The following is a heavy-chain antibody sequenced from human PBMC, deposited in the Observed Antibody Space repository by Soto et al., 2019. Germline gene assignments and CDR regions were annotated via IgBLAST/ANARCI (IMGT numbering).Heavy chain of an antibody. V-gene: IGHV3-30*18. J-gene: IGHJ4*02. Sequence: VQLVESGGGVVQPGRSLRLSCAASGFTFSDYAMHWVRQAPGKGLEWVAVVSHDGRNTHYADSVKGRFTISRDSSKNTVSREMTSRRAEDTAVDYWAKGGRQWLVTCDFHYGGQGALVTVSS. CDR3: AKGGRQWLVTCDFHY. CDR2: VSHDGRNT. CDR1: GFTFSDYA. D-gene: IGHD6-19*01.